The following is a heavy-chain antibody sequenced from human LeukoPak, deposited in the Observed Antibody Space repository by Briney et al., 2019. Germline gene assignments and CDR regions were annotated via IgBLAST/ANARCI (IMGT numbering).Heavy chain of an antibody. CDR3: ARRYYYDSDHDY. CDR2: IYNSGST. Sequence: SETLSLTCTVSGGSIRSYHWSWIRQPPGKGLEWIGYIYNSGSTNYNPSLRSRVTISVDTSKNQFSLKLSSVTAADTAVYYCARRYYYDSDHDYWGQGTLVTVSS. D-gene: IGHD3-22*01. CDR1: GGSIRSYH. J-gene: IGHJ4*02. V-gene: IGHV4-59*08.